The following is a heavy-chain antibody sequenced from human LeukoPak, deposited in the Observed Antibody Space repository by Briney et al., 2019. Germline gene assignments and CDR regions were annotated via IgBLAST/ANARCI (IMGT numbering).Heavy chain of an antibody. Sequence: GGSLRLSCAASGFTFTGSTMHWVRQASGKGLEWVGHIRSKTNTYATAYAASVKGRFIISRDDSKNTAYLQMNSLKTEDTAVHHCLRHPYGDLPGDYWGQGTLVTVSS. V-gene: IGHV3-73*01. CDR3: LRHPYGDLPGDY. CDR2: IRSKTNTYAT. J-gene: IGHJ4*02. D-gene: IGHD4-17*01. CDR1: GFTFTGST.